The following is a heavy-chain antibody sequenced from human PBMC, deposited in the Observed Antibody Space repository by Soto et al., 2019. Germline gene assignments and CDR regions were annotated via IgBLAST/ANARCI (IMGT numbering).Heavy chain of an antibody. CDR3: ARMALYDSNGYYMFYFDS. D-gene: IGHD3-22*01. CDR2: IDWDDDK. CDR1: GFSLITRGMG. J-gene: IGHJ4*02. V-gene: IGHV2-70*11. Sequence: ASGPTLVNPTQTLTLTCSFSGFSLITRGMGVSWIRQPPGKALEWLARIDWDDDKSYTTSLKTRLTISKDTSKNQVVLMMTNLDPVDTATYYCARMALYDSNGYYMFYFDSWGPGTLVTVSS.